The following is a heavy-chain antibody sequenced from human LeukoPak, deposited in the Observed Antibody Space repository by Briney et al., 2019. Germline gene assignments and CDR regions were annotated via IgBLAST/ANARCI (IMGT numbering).Heavy chain of an antibody. V-gene: IGHV2-5*01. J-gene: IGHJ3*02. CDR3: AHRRPLPQNDAFDI. CDR1: GFSLSTRGVG. CDR2: IYWNDDK. Sequence: SGPTLVNPPQTLTLTCTFSGFSLSTRGVGVGWIRQPPGKALEWPALIYWNDDKRYSPSLKSRLTITKDTSKNQVVLTMTNMDPVDTATYYCAHRRPLPQNDAFDIWGQGTMVTVSS. D-gene: IGHD5/OR15-5a*01.